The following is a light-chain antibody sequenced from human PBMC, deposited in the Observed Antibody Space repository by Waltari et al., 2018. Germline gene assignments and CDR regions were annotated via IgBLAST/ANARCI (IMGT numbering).Light chain of an antibody. CDR2: EVS. Sequence: QSALTQPASVSGSPGQSLTISWYQQHPGKAPKLMIYEVSNRPSGISSRFSGSKSGNMASLTISGLQAEDEADYYCSSYASSSTLWVFGGGTKLTVL. V-gene: IGLV2-14*01. CDR3: SSYASSSTLWV. J-gene: IGLJ3*02.